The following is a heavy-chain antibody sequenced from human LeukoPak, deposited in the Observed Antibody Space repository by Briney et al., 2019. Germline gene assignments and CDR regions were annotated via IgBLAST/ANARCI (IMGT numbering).Heavy chain of an antibody. CDR1: GYSFTSYW. Sequence: GESLQISCKGSGYSFTSYWIGWVRRMPGKGLEWMGIIYPGDSDTRYSPSFQGQVTISADKSISTAYLQWSSLKASDTAMYYCARQGNYGPGLGYWFDPWGQGTLVTVSS. D-gene: IGHD3-10*01. J-gene: IGHJ5*02. V-gene: IGHV5-51*01. CDR2: IYPGDSDT. CDR3: ARQGNYGPGLGYWFDP.